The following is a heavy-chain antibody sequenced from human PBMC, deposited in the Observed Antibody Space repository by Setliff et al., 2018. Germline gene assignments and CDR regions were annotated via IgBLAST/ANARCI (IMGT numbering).Heavy chain of an antibody. Sequence: RASVKVSCKASGGTFSSYPISWVRQAPGQGLEWMGWTNPYSGNTSYAQKFQGKVTITADKSTSTAYMEMSSLRSEYTAVYYCAGRLVGRSFDYWGQGTLVTVSS. CDR2: TNPYSGNT. D-gene: IGHD2-15*01. J-gene: IGHJ4*02. V-gene: IGHV1-69*10. CDR1: GGTFSSYP. CDR3: AGRLVGRSFDY.